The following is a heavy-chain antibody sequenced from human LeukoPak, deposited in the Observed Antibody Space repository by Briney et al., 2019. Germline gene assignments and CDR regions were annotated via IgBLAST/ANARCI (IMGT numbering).Heavy chain of an antibody. CDR1: GFAFSNYW. Sequence: GGSLRLSCAASGFAFSNYWMSWVRLAPGKGLEWVANIKQDGSAKQYVDSLKGRFTISRDNAKNSLYLQMNSLRAEDTAVYYCVRGDTFDIWGQGTMVTVSS. D-gene: IGHD3-10*01. J-gene: IGHJ3*02. CDR2: IKQDGSAK. CDR3: VRGDTFDI. V-gene: IGHV3-7*01.